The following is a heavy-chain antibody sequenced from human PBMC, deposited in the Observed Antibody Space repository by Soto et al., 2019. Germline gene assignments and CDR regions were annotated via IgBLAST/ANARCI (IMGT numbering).Heavy chain of an antibody. CDR3: ARGVYGSGNYYTGPSAFDI. CDR1: GGTLSDHG. CDR2: TIPVFNTA. J-gene: IGHJ3*02. V-gene: IGHV1-69*06. Sequence: QVQLEQSGAEVKKPGSSVKISCKASGGTLSDHGVSWLRQAPGQGLEWVGGTIPVFNTANYAPKFQGRVMIAADKPTTIAYMELGSLRSDDTAFYYCARGVYGSGNYYTGPSAFDIWGQGTLVIVSS. D-gene: IGHD3-10*01.